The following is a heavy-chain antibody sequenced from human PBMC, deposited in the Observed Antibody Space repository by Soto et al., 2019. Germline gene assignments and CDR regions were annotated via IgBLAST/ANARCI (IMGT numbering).Heavy chain of an antibody. CDR3: ARVGPWVPYYYDRSPYTFENWFDP. CDR1: GSSISSGYY. CDR2: IYHGGIT. D-gene: IGHD3-22*01. Sequence: SETLSLTCAVSGSSISSGYYWGWLRQPPGKGLEWIVSIYHGGITYYNPSLNSRVTLSIDMTNNHVSLILNSVTAADTAVYYCARVGPWVPYYYDRSPYTFENWFDPWGQGTLVTVSS. J-gene: IGHJ5*02. V-gene: IGHV4-38-2*01.